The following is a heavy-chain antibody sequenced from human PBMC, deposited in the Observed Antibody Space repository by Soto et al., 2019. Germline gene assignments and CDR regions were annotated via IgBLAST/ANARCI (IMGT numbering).Heavy chain of an antibody. D-gene: IGHD3-3*01. CDR1: GATFSSYA. J-gene: IGHJ6*02. V-gene: IGHV1-69*13. CDR2: IIPIFGTA. Sequence: SVKVSCKASGATFSSYAISWVRQAPGQGLEWMGGIIPIFGTANYAQKFQGRVTITADESTSTAYRGRRSLRCEDRGVYYCASPPEAGFWSGSIGVRGMGVWGQGTTFTASS. CDR3: ASPPEAGFWSGSIGVRGMGV.